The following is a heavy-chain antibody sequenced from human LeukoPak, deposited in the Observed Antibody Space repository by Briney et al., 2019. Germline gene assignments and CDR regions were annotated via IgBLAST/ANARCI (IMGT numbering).Heavy chain of an antibody. CDR3: ARGAGHDYSNYDDY. CDR1: GYTFTSYG. Sequence: DSVKVSCKASGYTFTSYGISWVRQAPGQGLEWMGWISAYNGNTNYAQKLQGRVTMTTDTSTSTAYMELRSLRSDETAVYYCARGAGHDYSNYDDYWGQGTLVTVSS. J-gene: IGHJ4*02. V-gene: IGHV1-18*01. D-gene: IGHD4-11*01. CDR2: ISAYNGNT.